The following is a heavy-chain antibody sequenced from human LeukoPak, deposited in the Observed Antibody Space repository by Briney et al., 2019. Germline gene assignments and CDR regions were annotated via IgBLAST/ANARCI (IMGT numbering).Heavy chain of an antibody. V-gene: IGHV4-39*01. CDR3: ARHQTGTTDY. J-gene: IGHJ4*02. Sequence: SETLSLTCTVSGASITSSSYYWGWIRQPPGKGLEWIGSIYYSGSTYYNPSLKSRVTISVDTSKNQFSLKLSSVTAADTAVYYCARHQTGTTDYWGQGTLVTVSS. D-gene: IGHD1-7*01. CDR1: GASITSSSYY. CDR2: IYYSGST.